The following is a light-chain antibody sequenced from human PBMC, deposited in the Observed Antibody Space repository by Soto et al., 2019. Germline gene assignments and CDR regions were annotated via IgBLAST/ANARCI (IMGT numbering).Light chain of an antibody. V-gene: IGKV3-15*01. CDR2: GAF. CDR1: QSVSNN. CDR3: LQYNDWPFT. Sequence: EIVMTQSPATLSVSPGEGATLSCTASQSVSNNLAWYQQKPGQAPRVLVYGAFTRATGIPARFSGSGSGTEFTLPISSLQTEDFAVYYCLQYNDWPFTFGHGTKLEIK. J-gene: IGKJ2*01.